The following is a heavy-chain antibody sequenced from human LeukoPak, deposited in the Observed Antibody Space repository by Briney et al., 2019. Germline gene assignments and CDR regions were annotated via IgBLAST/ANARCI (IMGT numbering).Heavy chain of an antibody. V-gene: IGHV5-51*01. CDR2: IYPGDSAT. Sequence: RGESLKISCKGSGYSFSNYWIGWVRQMPGKGLEWMGIIYPGDSATRYISSFQGQVTISADKYISTAYLQWSSLKATDTAMYYCARQYCRGTNCYTGSSYYLDYWGQGTLVTVSS. CDR3: ARQYCRGTNCYTGSSYYLDY. J-gene: IGHJ4*02. D-gene: IGHD2-2*02. CDR1: GYSFSNYW.